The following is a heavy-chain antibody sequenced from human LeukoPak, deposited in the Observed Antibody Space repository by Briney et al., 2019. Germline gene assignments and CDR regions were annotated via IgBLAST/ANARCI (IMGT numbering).Heavy chain of an antibody. J-gene: IGHJ4*02. Sequence: GGSLRLSCAASGSTFSSYAMHWVRQAPGRGLEWVAVISYDGSNKYYADSVKGRFTISRDNSKNTLYLQMNSLRAEDTAVYYCARDKIVYYDSSGYYLWGQGTLVTVSS. V-gene: IGHV3-30-3*01. CDR1: GSTFSSYA. CDR2: ISYDGSNK. CDR3: ARDKIVYYDSSGYYL. D-gene: IGHD3-22*01.